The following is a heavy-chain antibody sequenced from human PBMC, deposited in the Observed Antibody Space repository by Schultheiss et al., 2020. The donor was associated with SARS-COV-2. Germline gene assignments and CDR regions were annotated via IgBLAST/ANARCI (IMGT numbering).Heavy chain of an antibody. J-gene: IGHJ6*02. Sequence: ASVKVSCKASGGTFSSYAISWVRQAPGQGLEWMGIINPSGGSTSYAQKFQGRVTMTTDTSTSTAYMELRSQRSEDTAVYYCARDGMGIAVAGTEVYYYGMDVWGQGTTVTVSS. V-gene: IGHV1-46*01. CDR2: INPSGGST. D-gene: IGHD6-19*01. CDR1: GGTFSSYA. CDR3: ARDGMGIAVAGTEVYYYGMDV.